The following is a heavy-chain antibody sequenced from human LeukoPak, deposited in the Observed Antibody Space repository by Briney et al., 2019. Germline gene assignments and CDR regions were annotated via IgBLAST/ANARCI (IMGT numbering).Heavy chain of an antibody. CDR2: ISYDGSNK. Sequence: PGGSLRLSCVADVFTLSTYGMHWVRHALGKGLEWVAFISYDGSNKYYADSVKGRFTISRDNSKDTLYLQMNSLRAEDTAVYYCAKDAEGISTRFDYRGQGTLVTVSS. V-gene: IGHV3-30*18. D-gene: IGHD2-2*01. CDR3: AKDAEGISTRFDY. CDR1: VFTLSTYG. J-gene: IGHJ4*02.